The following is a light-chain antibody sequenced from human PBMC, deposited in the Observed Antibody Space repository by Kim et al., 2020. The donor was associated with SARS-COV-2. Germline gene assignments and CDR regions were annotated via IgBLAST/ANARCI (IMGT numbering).Light chain of an antibody. CDR2: RDN. Sequence: SYELTQPPSVSVSPGQTASITCSGAKLGDKYASWYQQKPGQSPVVVIFRDNRRPSGIPERFSGSNSGNTATLTISGTQAMDEADYYCQAWDRSIYVFGTGTKVTVL. CDR1: KLGDKY. V-gene: IGLV3-1*01. CDR3: QAWDRSIYV. J-gene: IGLJ1*01.